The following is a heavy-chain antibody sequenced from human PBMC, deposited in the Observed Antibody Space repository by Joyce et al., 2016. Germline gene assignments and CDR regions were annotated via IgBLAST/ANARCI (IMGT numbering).Heavy chain of an antibody. D-gene: IGHD2-8*01. J-gene: IGHJ4*02. V-gene: IGHV3-21*01. CDR2: LSSSSSYI. CDR1: GCTFSSYS. CDR3: ARSSYTNGIFDY. Sequence: EVQLVESGGGLVKPGGSLRLSCAASGCTFSSYSMSWVRQAPGKGLEWGSSLSSSSSYIKYTDSVKGRFTISRDNAKNSLYLQMNSLRVEDTAVYYCARSSYTNGIFDYWGQGTLVTVSS.